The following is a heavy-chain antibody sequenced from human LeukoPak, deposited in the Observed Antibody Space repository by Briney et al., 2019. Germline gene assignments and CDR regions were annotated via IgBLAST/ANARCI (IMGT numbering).Heavy chain of an antibody. D-gene: IGHD3-3*02. V-gene: IGHV4-59*01. CDR2: IYYSGST. CDR3: ARDPLSQGWFDP. J-gene: IGHJ5*02. Sequence: PSETLSLTCTVSVGSISSYYWSWIRLPPGRGLEWMGYIYYSGSTNYNPSLKRRVTISVDTSKNQFSLKLSSVTAADTAVYYCARDPLSQGWFDPWGQGTLVTVSS. CDR1: VGSISSYY.